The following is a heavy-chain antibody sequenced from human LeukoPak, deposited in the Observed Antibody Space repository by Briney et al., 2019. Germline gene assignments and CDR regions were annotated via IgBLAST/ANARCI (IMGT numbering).Heavy chain of an antibody. Sequence: GASVNVSCKASVYTFTGYYIHWVRQAPGQGLEWMGWINPNSGDTNYAQKFQGRVTMTRDTSISTGYMELSRLRSDDTAVYYCARTTNNLFDPWGQGTLVTVSS. CDR2: INPNSGDT. CDR1: VYTFTGYY. J-gene: IGHJ5*02. CDR3: ARTTNNLFDP. V-gene: IGHV1-2*02. D-gene: IGHD4-11*01.